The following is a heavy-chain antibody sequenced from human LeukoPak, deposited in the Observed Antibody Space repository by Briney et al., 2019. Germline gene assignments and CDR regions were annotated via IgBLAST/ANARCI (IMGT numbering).Heavy chain of an antibody. J-gene: IGHJ2*01. CDR3: ARDSALRQWLSNWYFEL. Sequence: GGSLRLSCVASGFTFDEHAVSWVRHVPGKGLEWVSGICWNSGSIAYADSVKGRFTISRDNAKNSLFLQMNSPRTDDTALYYCARDSALRQWLSNWYFELWGRGTLVTVSS. CDR1: GFTFDEHA. V-gene: IGHV3-9*01. D-gene: IGHD6-19*01. CDR2: ICWNSGSI.